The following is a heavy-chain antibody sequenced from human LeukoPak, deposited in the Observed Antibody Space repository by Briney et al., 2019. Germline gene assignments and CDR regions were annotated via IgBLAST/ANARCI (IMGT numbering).Heavy chain of an antibody. V-gene: IGHV4-4*07. D-gene: IGHD6-13*01. CDR1: GGSISSYY. J-gene: IGHJ5*02. Sequence: PSETLSLXCTVSGGSISSYYWSWIRQPAGKGLESIGRIYTSGSTNYNPSLKSRVTMSVDTSKNQFSLKLSSVTAADTPVYYCARVAIADSFDPWGQGTLVTVSS. CDR2: IYTSGST. CDR3: ARVAIADSFDP.